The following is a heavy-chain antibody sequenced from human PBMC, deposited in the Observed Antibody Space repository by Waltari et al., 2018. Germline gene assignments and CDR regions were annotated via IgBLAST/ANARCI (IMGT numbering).Heavy chain of an antibody. CDR2: ISYGGST. CDR1: GGSVSSESYY. Sequence: QLPLQESGPGLVKPSATLSLTCTCSGGSVSSESYYWGWIRQPPGKGLEWIGIISYGGSTYYNPSLKSRVTISVDTSKNQFSLKLSSVTAADTAVYYCARLSYHIVTGYGWFDPWGLGTLVTVSS. J-gene: IGHJ5*02. D-gene: IGHD3-9*01. CDR3: ARLSYHIVTGYGWFDP. V-gene: IGHV4-39*01.